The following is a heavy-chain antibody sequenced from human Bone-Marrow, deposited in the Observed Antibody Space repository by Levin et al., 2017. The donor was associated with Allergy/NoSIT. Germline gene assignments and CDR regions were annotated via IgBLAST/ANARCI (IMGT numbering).Heavy chain of an antibody. D-gene: IGHD2-2*01. CDR1: GFAFSNYG. V-gene: IGHV3-30*18. CDR3: AKDLVPYCSSLTCYLGGYGMDV. J-gene: IGHJ6*02. Sequence: GGSLRLSCASSGFAFSNYGIHWVRQAPGKGLEWVAVMSYYGTNKYYSDSVKGRFSISRDNSRYTVYLQMNSLRVGDTAVYYCAKDLVPYCSSLTCYLGGYGMDVWGQGTKVTVSS. CDR2: MSYYGTNK.